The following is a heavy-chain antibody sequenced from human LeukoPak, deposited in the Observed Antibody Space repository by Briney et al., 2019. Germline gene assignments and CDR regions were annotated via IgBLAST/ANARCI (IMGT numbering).Heavy chain of an antibody. Sequence: RASVKVSCTASGYTFTSYDINWVRQATGQGLEWMGWMSPNSDNIGYAQKFQGRVTFTRDTSISTAYMELRSLTSEDTAVYYCARDYGGSSGWFDPWGQGTLVTVSS. CDR3: ARDYGGSSGWFDP. CDR2: MSPNSDNI. J-gene: IGHJ5*02. V-gene: IGHV1-8*01. D-gene: IGHD4-23*01. CDR1: GYTFTSYD.